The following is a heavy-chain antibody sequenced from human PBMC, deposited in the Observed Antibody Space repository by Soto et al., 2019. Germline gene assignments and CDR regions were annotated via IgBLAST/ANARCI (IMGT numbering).Heavy chain of an antibody. D-gene: IGHD1-26*01. J-gene: IGHJ4*02. CDR1: GGSISSGDYY. CDR2: IYYSGST. Sequence: SETLSLTCTVSGGSISSGDYYWSWIRQPPGKGLEWIGYIYYSGSTYYNPSLKSRVTISVDTSKNQFSLKLSSVTAADTAVYYCARDIGGSYFGADYFDYWGQGTLVTVSS. V-gene: IGHV4-30-4*01. CDR3: ARDIGGSYFGADYFDY.